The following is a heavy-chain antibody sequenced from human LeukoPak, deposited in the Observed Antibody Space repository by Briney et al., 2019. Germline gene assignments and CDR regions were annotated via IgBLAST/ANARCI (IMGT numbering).Heavy chain of an antibody. V-gene: IGHV1-2*02. CDR2: INPNSGGT. J-gene: IGHJ3*02. CDR3: VRASGSRIVYAFDI. D-gene: IGHD1-26*01. CDR1: GYTFTGYY. Sequence: ASVKVSCKASGYTFTGYYMHWVRQAPGQGLEWMGWINPNSGGTNYAQKFQGRVTMTRDTSISTAYMELSRLRSDDTAVYYCVRASGSRIVYAFDIWGQGTMVTVSS.